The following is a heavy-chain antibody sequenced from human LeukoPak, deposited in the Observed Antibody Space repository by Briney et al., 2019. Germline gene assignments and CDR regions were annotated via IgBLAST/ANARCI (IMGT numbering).Heavy chain of an antibody. V-gene: IGHV3-48*04. J-gene: IGHJ4*02. CDR2: ISSSSSTI. D-gene: IGHD6-19*01. CDR1: GFTFSSYS. CDR3: ARAVADNSFDY. Sequence: GGSLRLSCAASGFTFSSYSVNWVRQAPGKGLEWVSYISSSSSTIYYADSVKGRFTISRDNAKNSLYLQMNSLRAEDTAVYYCARAVADNSFDYWGQGTLVTVSS.